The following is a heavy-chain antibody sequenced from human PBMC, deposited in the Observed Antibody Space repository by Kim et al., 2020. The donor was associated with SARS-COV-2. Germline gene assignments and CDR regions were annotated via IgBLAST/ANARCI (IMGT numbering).Heavy chain of an antibody. Sequence: ASVKVSCKTSGYTFTDFYMHWVRQAPGQGPEWMGWINTDNDITNYAQKFKGRVTMTRDTSISTAHMELSSLRSDDTAVYYCARSGGKSVFDQWGQGTLVTVSS. D-gene: IGHD2-15*01. V-gene: IGHV1-2*02. CDR2: INTDNDIT. CDR3: ARSGGKSVFDQ. J-gene: IGHJ4*02. CDR1: GYTFTDFY.